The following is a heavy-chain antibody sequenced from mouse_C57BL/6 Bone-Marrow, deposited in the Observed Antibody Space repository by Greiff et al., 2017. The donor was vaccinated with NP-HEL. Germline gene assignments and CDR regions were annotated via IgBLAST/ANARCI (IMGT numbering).Heavy chain of an antibody. CDR2: INSDGGST. V-gene: IGHV5-2*01. Sequence: EVKLVESGGGLVQPGESLKLSCESNEYEFPSHDMSWVRKTPEKRLELVAAINSDGGSTYYPDTMERRFIISRDNTKKTLYLQMSSLRSEDTALYYCARPLAYWDLYYFDYWGQGTTLTVSS. CDR1: EYEFPSHD. D-gene: IGHD4-1*01. J-gene: IGHJ2*01. CDR3: ARPLAYWDLYYFDY.